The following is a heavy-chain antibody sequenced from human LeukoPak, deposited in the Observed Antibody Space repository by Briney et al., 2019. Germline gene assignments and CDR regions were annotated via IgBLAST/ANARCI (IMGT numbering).Heavy chain of an antibody. J-gene: IGHJ4*02. V-gene: IGHV3-9*01. D-gene: IGHD3-22*01. CDR2: ISWNSGSI. CDR3: AKDMYYEYELLHFDS. CDR1: GFTFDDYA. Sequence: GGSLRLSCAASGFTFDDYAMHWVRQAPGEGLEWVSGISWNSGSIGYADSVQGRFTISRDNAKNSLYLQMNSLRAEDTAVYYCAKDMYYEYELLHFDSWGQGTLVTVSS.